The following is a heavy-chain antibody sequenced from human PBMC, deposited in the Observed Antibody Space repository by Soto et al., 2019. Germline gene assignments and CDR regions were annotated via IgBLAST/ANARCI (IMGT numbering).Heavy chain of an antibody. D-gene: IGHD4-17*01. J-gene: IGHJ6*02. CDR1: GFTFSSYG. Sequence: GGSLRLSCAASGFTFSSYGMHWVRQAPGKGLEWVAVIWYDGSNKYYADSVKGRFTISRDNSKNTLYLQMNSLRAEDTAVYYCARELLTTLTIEDYYGMDVWGQGTTVTVSS. CDR3: ARELLTTLTIEDYYGMDV. V-gene: IGHV3-33*01. CDR2: IWYDGSNK.